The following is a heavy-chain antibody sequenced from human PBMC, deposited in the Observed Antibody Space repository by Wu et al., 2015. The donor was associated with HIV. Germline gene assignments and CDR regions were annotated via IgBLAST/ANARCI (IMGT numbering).Heavy chain of an antibody. CDR2: ITAYNDNT. CDR1: GYTFTSYG. V-gene: IGHV1-18*01. D-gene: IGHD3-9*01. Sequence: QVQLVQSGAEVKKPGASVKVSCKASGYTFTSYGITWVRQAHGHGLEWMGWITAYNDNTKYAQKLQGRVTMTTDTSTSTALXGAESLRSDDTALYYVCRDCSTKSTYYDITVGQSLDIWGQGTLVTVSS. CDR3: CRDCSTKSTYYDITVGQSLDI. J-gene: IGHJ3*02.